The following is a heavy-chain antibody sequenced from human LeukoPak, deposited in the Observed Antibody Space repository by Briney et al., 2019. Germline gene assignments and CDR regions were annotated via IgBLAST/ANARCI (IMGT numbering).Heavy chain of an antibody. Sequence: PGGSLRLSCAASGFTFSSYSMNWVRQAPGKGLEWVSSISSSSSYMYYADSVKGRFTISRDNAKNSLYLQMNSLRAEDTAVYYCAKSPGVLRYFRLPAPYYGMDVWGQGTTVTVSS. CDR1: GFTFSSYS. D-gene: IGHD3-9*01. CDR3: AKSPGVLRYFRLPAPYYGMDV. V-gene: IGHV3-21*01. J-gene: IGHJ6*02. CDR2: ISSSSSYM.